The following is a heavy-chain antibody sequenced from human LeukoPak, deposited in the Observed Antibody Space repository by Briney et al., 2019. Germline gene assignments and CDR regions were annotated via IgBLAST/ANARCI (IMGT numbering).Heavy chain of an antibody. V-gene: IGHV4-59*01. CDR1: GASISSDY. J-gene: IGHJ4*02. D-gene: IGHD2-15*01. CDR3: ARDRREQYCSGGSCYSALGFFDY. CDR2: IHDSGST. Sequence: SEALSLTCTVSGASISSDYWSWIRQPPGKGLEWIGYIHDSGSTNYNPSLKSRVTISVDTSKNRFSLKLSPVTAADTAVYYCARDRREQYCSGGSCYSALGFFDYWGQGTLVTVSS.